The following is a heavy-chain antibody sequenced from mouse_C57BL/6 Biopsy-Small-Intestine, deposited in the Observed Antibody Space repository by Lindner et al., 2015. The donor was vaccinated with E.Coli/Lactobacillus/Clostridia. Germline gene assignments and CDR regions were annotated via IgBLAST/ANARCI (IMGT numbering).Heavy chain of an antibody. V-gene: IGHV1-64*01. CDR1: RSTSASYY. Sequence: VKVSCKVYRSTSASYYIHWVRQAPGQRLEWVGIINPSGGFTSYTQKLQGRVTMTRDKSTSTGYMELTSLTSEDTAVYYCATADIAAAGSILDYWGQGSLVTVSS. D-gene: IGHD1-1*01. J-gene: IGHJ4*01. CDR2: INPSGGFT. CDR3: ATADIAAAGSILDY.